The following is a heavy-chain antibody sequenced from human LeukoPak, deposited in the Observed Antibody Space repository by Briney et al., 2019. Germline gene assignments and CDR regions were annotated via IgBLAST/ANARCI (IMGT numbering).Heavy chain of an antibody. CDR2: ISSSSSYI. CDR1: GFIFSSYA. J-gene: IGHJ4*02. CDR3: ARPPMRSSPRDY. D-gene: IGHD6-13*01. Sequence: GGSLRLSCAASGFIFSSYAMSWVRQAPGKGLEWVSSISSSSSYIYYADSVKGRFTISRDNAKNSLYLQMNSLRAEDTAVYYCARPPMRSSPRDYWGQGTLVTVSS. V-gene: IGHV3-21*01.